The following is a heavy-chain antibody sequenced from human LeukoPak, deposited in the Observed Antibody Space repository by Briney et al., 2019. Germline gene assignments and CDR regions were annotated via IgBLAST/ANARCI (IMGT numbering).Heavy chain of an antibody. CDR3: ARHGDYYGSGTFDY. CDR2: IYPGDSDT. Sequence: GESLKISCKGSGYSFTNYWIGWVRQMPGKGLEWIGIIYPGDSDTRYSPSFQGQVTISADKSISTAYLQWSSLKATDTAMYYCARHGDYYGSGTFDYWGQGTLVTVSS. D-gene: IGHD3-10*01. CDR1: GYSFTNYW. V-gene: IGHV5-51*01. J-gene: IGHJ4*02.